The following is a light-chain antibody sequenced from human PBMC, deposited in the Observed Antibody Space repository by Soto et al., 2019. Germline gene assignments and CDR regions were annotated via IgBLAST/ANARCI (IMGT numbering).Light chain of an antibody. CDR1: QSISSW. CDR3: QQYNSYSGLT. J-gene: IGKJ4*01. V-gene: IGKV1-5*03. Sequence: DIQVTQSPSTLSASVGDRVTITCRASQSISSWLAWYQQKPGKAPKLLIYTASSLESGVPSRFSGSGSGTEFTLTISSLQPDDFATYYCQQYNSYSGLTFGGGTKVEIK. CDR2: TAS.